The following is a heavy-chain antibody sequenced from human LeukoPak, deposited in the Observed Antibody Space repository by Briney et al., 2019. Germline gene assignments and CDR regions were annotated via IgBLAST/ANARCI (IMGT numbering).Heavy chain of an antibody. CDR2: IYYSGST. V-gene: IGHV4-59*01. CDR3: ARDYSQLGRFDP. CDR1: GDSISSYY. J-gene: IGHJ5*02. Sequence: SETLSLTCTVSGDSISSYYWSWIRQPPVKGLEWIGYIYYSGSTNYNPSLKSRVTISVDTSKNQFSLKLSSVTAADTAVYYCARDYSQLGRFDPWGQGTLVTVSS. D-gene: IGHD6-6*01.